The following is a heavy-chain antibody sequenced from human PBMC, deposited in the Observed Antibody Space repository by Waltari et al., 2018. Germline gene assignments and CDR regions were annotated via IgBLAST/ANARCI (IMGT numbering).Heavy chain of an antibody. V-gene: IGHV3-9*03. CDR2: ISWNRGSI. J-gene: IGHJ3*02. CDR1: GFTFDDYA. CDR3: AKGAGYSSSGDAFDI. Sequence: EVQLVESGGGLVQPGRSLRLSCAASGFTFDDYAMHWVRQAPGKGLEWVSGISWNRGSIGYADSVKGRFTISRDNAKNSLYLQMNSLRAEDMALYYCAKGAGYSSSGDAFDIWGQGTMVTVSS. D-gene: IGHD6-6*01.